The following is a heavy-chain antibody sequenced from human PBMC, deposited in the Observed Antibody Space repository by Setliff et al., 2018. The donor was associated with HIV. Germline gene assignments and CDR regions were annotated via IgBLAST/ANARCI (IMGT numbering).Heavy chain of an antibody. CDR3: AKAAPPSGPYSQYYMDV. Sequence: SETLSLTCTVSGASIRGHYWNWIRQPPGKGLEWIGYIYDSGSTNYNPSLGSRITMSIDTSKNHFSLKLTSVTAADSAVYFCAKAAPPSGPYSQYYMDVWGRGTSVTVSS. CDR2: IYDSGST. V-gene: IGHV4-59*11. CDR1: GASIRGHY. D-gene: IGHD2-21*01. J-gene: IGHJ6*03.